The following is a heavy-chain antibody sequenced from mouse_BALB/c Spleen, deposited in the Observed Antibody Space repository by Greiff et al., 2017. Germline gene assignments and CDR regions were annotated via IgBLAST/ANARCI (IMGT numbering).Heavy chain of an antibody. CDR1: GYTFTDYN. CDR3: ARDGNSYWYFDV. D-gene: IGHD2-3*01. CDR2: IYPYNGGT. J-gene: IGHJ1*01. Sequence: VQLQQSGPELVKPGASVKISCKASGYTFTDYNMHWVKQSHGKSLEWIGYIYPYNGGTGYNQKFKSKATLTVDNSSSTAYMELRSLTSEDSAVYYCARDGNSYWYFDVWGAGTTVTVSS. V-gene: IGHV1S29*02.